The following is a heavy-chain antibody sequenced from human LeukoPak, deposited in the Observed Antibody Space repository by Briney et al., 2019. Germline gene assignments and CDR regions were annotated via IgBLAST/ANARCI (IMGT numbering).Heavy chain of an antibody. J-gene: IGHJ4*02. V-gene: IGHV3-23*01. CDR2: LSGSGGGT. Sequence: GGSLRLSCAASGLKFSNYAMNWVRQAPGKGLEWVSGLSGSGGGTFYADSVKGRFTISRGNSKNTLNLQMNSLRAEDTAIYYCAKGHIESGGYYYFDYWGQGTLVTVSS. D-gene: IGHD3-22*01. CDR3: AKGHIESGGYYYFDY. CDR1: GLKFSNYA.